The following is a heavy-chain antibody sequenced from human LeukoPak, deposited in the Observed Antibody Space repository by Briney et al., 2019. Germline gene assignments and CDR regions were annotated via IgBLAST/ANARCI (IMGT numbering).Heavy chain of an antibody. CDR2: VYHSGST. Sequence: PSETLSLTCAVSGVSVRSYNFWSWVRQPPGRSLEWLGEVYHSGSTIYNPSPESRITISIDSSKDQFSLKLTSVTAADTAVYYCVRVAVEMATIKGLDVWGPGTMVTVSS. CDR1: GVSVRSYNF. J-gene: IGHJ3*01. CDR3: VRVAVEMATIKGLDV. D-gene: IGHD5-24*01. V-gene: IGHV4-4*02.